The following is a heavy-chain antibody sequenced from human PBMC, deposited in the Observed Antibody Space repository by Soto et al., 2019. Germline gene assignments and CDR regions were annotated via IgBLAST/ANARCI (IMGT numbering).Heavy chain of an antibody. V-gene: IGHV3-23*01. CDR2: ISGSGGST. Sequence: EVQLLESGGGLVQPGGSLRLSCAASGFTFSSYAMSWVRQAPGKGLEWVSAISGSGGSTYYADSVKGQFTISRDNSKNTLYLQMNSLRAEDTAVYYCAKLPYDYIWGSYRYKMDYWGQGTLVTVSS. CDR1: GFTFSSYA. CDR3: AKLPYDYIWGSYRYKMDY. J-gene: IGHJ4*02. D-gene: IGHD3-16*02.